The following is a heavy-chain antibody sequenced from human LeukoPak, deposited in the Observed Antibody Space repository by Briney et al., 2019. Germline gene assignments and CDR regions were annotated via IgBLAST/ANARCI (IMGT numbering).Heavy chain of an antibody. J-gene: IGHJ4*02. CDR2: IYPGDSDT. D-gene: IGHD3-9*01. Sequence: GASLKISCKGSGYSFTSYWIGWVRQMPGKGLEWMGIIYPGDSDTRYSPSFQGQVTISADKSISTAYLQWSSLKASDTAMYYYARPHGDYDILTGPPGYWGQGTLVTVSS. CDR1: GYSFTSYW. V-gene: IGHV5-51*01. CDR3: ARPHGDYDILTGPPGY.